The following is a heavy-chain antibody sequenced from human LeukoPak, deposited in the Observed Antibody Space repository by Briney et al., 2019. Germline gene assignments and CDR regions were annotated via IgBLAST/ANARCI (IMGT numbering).Heavy chain of an antibody. D-gene: IGHD3-22*01. CDR2: ISYDGSNK. V-gene: IGHV3-30-3*01. Sequence: PGRSLRLSCAASGFTFSSYAMHWVRQAPGKGLEWVAVISYDGSNKYYADSVKGRFTISRDNSKNTLYLQMNSLRAEDTAVYYCARDPPSYDSSGYYANVFDYWGQGTLVTVSS. CDR1: GFTFSSYA. J-gene: IGHJ4*02. CDR3: ARDPPSYDSSGYYANVFDY.